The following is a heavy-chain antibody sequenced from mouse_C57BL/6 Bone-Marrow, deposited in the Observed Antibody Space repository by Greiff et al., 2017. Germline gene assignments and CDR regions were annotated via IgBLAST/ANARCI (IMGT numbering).Heavy chain of an antibody. CDR1: GYTFTSYW. J-gene: IGHJ2*01. D-gene: IGHD2-4*01. CDR3: AREGYDYDYFAY. CDR2: IDPSDSYT. Sequence: QVQLQQPGAELVKPGASVKLSCKASGYTFTSYWMQWVKQRPGQGLEWIGEIDPSDSYTNYNQKFKGKATLTVDTSSSTAYMQLSSLTSEDSAVYYCAREGYDYDYFAYWGQGTTLTVSS. V-gene: IGHV1-50*01.